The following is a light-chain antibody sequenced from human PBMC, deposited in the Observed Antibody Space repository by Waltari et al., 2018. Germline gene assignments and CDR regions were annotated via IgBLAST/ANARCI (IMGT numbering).Light chain of an antibody. J-gene: IGKJ4*01. V-gene: IGKV4-1*01. CDR2: WAS. CDR3: QQFYSTPLT. CDR1: QSVLYRGDNEKY. Sequence: DSVMTQSPDSLAVSLGERATINCKSSQSVLYRGDNEKYLAWYQQKPGQPPKLLIYWASTRESGVPDRFSGSGSGTDFTLIISSLKAEDVAVYYCQQFYSTPLTFGGGTKVEIK.